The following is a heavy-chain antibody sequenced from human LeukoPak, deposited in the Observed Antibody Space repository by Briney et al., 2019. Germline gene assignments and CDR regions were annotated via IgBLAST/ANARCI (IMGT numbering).Heavy chain of an antibody. D-gene: IGHD3-3*01. CDR1: GGSISSGDYY. J-gene: IGHJ3*02. CDR3: ARDRITIETRAFDI. CDR2: IYYSGST. V-gene: IGHV4-30-4*08. Sequence: SQTLSLTCTVSGGSISSGDYYWSWIRQPPGKGLEWIGYIYYSGSTYYNPSLKSRVTISVDTSNNQCSLKLSSVTAADTAVYYCARDRITIETRAFDIWGQGTMVTVSS.